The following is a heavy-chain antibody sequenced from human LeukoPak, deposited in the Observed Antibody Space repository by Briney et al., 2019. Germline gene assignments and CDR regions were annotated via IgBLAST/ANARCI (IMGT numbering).Heavy chain of an antibody. V-gene: IGHV1-69*05. CDR2: IIPIFGTA. CDR3: ARDRLPIAARRTYYYYYMDV. Sequence: WASVKVSCTASGGTFSSYAISWVRQAPGQGLEWIGGIIPIFGTANYAQKFQGRVTITTDESTSTAYMELSSLRSEDTAVYYCARDRLPIAARRTYYYYYMDVWGKGTTVTVSS. J-gene: IGHJ6*03. CDR1: GGTFSSYA. D-gene: IGHD6-6*01.